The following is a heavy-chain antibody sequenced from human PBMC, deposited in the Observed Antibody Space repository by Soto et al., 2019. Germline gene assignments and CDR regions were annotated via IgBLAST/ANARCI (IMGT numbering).Heavy chain of an antibody. CDR1: GFTFSSYA. J-gene: IGHJ4*02. CDR3: AKGAIFGVVSAHDY. CDR2: ISGSGGST. V-gene: IGHV3-23*01. D-gene: IGHD3-3*01. Sequence: GGSLRLSCAASGFTFSSYAMSWVRQAPGKGLEWVSAISGSGGSTYYADSVKGRFTISRDNSKNTLYLQMNSLRAEDAAVYYCAKGAIFGVVSAHDYWGQGTLVTVSS.